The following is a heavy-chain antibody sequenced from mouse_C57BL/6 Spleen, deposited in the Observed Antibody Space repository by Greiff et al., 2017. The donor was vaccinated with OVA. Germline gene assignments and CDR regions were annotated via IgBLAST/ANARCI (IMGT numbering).Heavy chain of an antibody. Sequence: VQLQQSGPELVKPGASVKMSCKASGYTFTDYNMHWVKQSHGKSLEWIGYINPNNGGTSYNQKFKGKATLTVNKSSSTAYMELRSLTSEDSAVYYCARSKIYYDYDEGAYFDVWGTGTTVTVSS. CDR1: GYTFTDYN. D-gene: IGHD2-4*01. CDR3: ARSKIYYDYDEGAYFDV. J-gene: IGHJ1*03. V-gene: IGHV1-22*01. CDR2: INPNNGGT.